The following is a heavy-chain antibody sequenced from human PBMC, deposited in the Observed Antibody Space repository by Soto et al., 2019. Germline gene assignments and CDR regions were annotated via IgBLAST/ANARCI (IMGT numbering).Heavy chain of an antibody. CDR3: ARIGGYHGPLDY. Sequence: SETLSLTCSVSGVSISSYFWSWIRQAPGGGLEWIGYTYHRGSTNYSPSLKSRVAISLDTSENQFSLKVNSVTAADTAVYYCARIGGYHGPLDYWGQRTPVTVSS. J-gene: IGHJ4*02. D-gene: IGHD6-25*01. V-gene: IGHV4-59*01. CDR1: GVSISSYF. CDR2: TYHRGST.